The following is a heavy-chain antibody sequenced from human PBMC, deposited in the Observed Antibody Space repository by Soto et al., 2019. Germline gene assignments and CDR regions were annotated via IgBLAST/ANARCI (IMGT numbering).Heavy chain of an antibody. J-gene: IGHJ6*02. V-gene: IGHV3-49*03. CDR2: IRSKAYGGTT. D-gene: IGHD1-26*01. Sequence: GGSLRLSCTASGFTFGDYAMSWFRQAPGKGLEWVGFIRSKAYGGTTEYAASVKGRFTISRDDSKSIAYLQMNSLKTEDTAVYYCTRDLKVGAINGMAVWGQGTTVTISS. CDR3: TRDLKVGAINGMAV. CDR1: GFTFGDYA.